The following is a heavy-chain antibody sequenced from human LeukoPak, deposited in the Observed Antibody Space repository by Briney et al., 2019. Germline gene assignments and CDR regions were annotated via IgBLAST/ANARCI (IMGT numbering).Heavy chain of an antibody. Sequence: GASVKVSCKASGGAFSSYAISWVRQAPGQGLEWMGIINPSGGSTSYAQKFQGRVTMTRDTSTSTVYMELSSLRSEDTAVYYCARVSQPSYYYDSSGYFDYWGQGTLVTVSS. CDR1: GGAFSSYA. CDR3: ARVSQPSYYYDSSGYFDY. CDR2: INPSGGST. V-gene: IGHV1-46*01. J-gene: IGHJ4*02. D-gene: IGHD3-22*01.